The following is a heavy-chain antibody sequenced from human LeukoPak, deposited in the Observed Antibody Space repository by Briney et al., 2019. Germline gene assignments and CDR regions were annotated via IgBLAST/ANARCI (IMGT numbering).Heavy chain of an antibody. CDR1: KFTFSSYT. CDR3: ARESRDTAMATDY. CDR2: ISYDGRNK. J-gene: IGHJ4*02. D-gene: IGHD5-18*01. Sequence: PGRSLRLSCAASKFTFSSYTMHWVRQAPSKGPDWVAVISYDGRNKYYGDSVKGRFTISRDNSKNTLYLQMNSLRPEDTAIYYCARESRDTAMATDYWGQGTLVTVSS. V-gene: IGHV3-30*04.